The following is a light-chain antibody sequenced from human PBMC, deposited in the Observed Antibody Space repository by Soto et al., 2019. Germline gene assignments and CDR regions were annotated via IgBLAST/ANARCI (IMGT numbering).Light chain of an antibody. Sequence: ESVLTQSPGTLSLSPGERATLSCRASQSVRSNYLSWYQQKPGQPPRLLIYSASRRVTGIPDRFSGSGSGTDFTLTISRLEPEDFAVYYCQQYDSSPWTFGQGTKVEIK. V-gene: IGKV3-20*01. CDR1: QSVRSNY. CDR3: QQYDSSPWT. J-gene: IGKJ1*01. CDR2: SAS.